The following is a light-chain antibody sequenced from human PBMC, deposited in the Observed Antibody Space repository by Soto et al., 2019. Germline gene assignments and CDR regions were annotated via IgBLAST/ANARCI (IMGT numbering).Light chain of an antibody. V-gene: IGKV3-20*01. J-gene: IGKJ3*01. CDR1: QSIASSS. Sequence: EIVLTQSPGTLSLSPGERATLSCRASQSIASSSLAWYQQTPGQTPRLLIYGASTRATGVSDRFSGSGSGTDFTLSISRLEPEDFGVYYCQKYGGSPLVTFGPGTKVEVK. CDR2: GAS. CDR3: QKYGGSPLVT.